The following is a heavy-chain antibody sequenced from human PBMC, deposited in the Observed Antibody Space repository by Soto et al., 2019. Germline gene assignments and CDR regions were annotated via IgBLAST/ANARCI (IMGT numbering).Heavy chain of an antibody. CDR3: ARGQQLDYYYYGMDV. V-gene: IGHV4-30-4*01. CDR2: IYYSGST. Sequence: SETLSLTCTVSGGSISSGDYYWSWIRQPPGKGLEWIGYIYYSGSTYYNPSLKSRVTISEDTSKNQFSLKLSSVTAADTAVYYCARGQQLDYYYYGMDVWGQGTTVTVSS. CDR1: GGSISSGDYY. J-gene: IGHJ6*02. D-gene: IGHD6-13*01.